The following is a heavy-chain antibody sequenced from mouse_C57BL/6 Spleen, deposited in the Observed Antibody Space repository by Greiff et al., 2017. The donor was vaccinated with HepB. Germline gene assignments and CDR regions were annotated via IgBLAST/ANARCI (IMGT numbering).Heavy chain of an antibody. Sequence: VQLQQSGAELVKPGASVKLSCKASGYTFTSYWMHWVKQRPGQGLEWIGMIHPNSGSTNYNEKFKSKATLTVDKSSSTAYMQLSSLTSEDSAVYYCARGSWDPYFDYWGQGTTLTVSS. V-gene: IGHV1-64*01. CDR3: ARGSWDPYFDY. D-gene: IGHD4-1*01. CDR2: IHPNSGST. CDR1: GYTFTSYW. J-gene: IGHJ2*01.